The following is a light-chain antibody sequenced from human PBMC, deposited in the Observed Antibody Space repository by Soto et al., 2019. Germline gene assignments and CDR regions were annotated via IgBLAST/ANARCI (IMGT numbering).Light chain of an antibody. J-gene: IGKJ1*01. CDR1: QSISTW. V-gene: IGKV1-5*01. CDR3: QQYDSYSWT. CDR2: AAS. Sequence: DIQMTQSPGTLPSCLGDIVTITCRANQSISTWLAWYQQKPGKAPNLLIYAASYLGNGVPSRFSGSGSGTELILTISSLQPDDFATYYCQQYDSYSWTFGQGTKVDIK.